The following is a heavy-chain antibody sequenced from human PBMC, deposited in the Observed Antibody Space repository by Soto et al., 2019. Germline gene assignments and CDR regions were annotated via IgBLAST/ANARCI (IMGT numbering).Heavy chain of an antibody. CDR3: ARNGYYDSSGYYPFDY. D-gene: IGHD3-22*01. J-gene: IGHJ4*02. V-gene: IGHV1-69*13. CDR1: GGTFSSYA. CDR2: IIPIFGTA. Sequence: SVKVSCKASGGTFSSYAISWVRQAPGQGLEWMGGIIPIFGTANYAQKFQGRVTITADESTSTAYMELSSLRSEDAAVYYCARNGYYDSSGYYPFDYWGQGTLVTVSS.